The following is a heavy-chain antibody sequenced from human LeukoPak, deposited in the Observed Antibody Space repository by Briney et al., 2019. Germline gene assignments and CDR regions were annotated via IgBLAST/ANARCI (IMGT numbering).Heavy chain of an antibody. CDR1: GFTFSSYA. V-gene: IGHV3-23*01. CDR2: IRGSGDNT. J-gene: IGHJ4*02. Sequence: GGSLRLSCAASGFTFSSYAMSWVRQAPGKGLEWVSGIRGSGDNTYYADSVKGRFTISRDNSKNTLYVQVNSLGTEDTAAYYFAKGSYYDSSGSFYFDHWGQGTLVTVSS. D-gene: IGHD3-22*01. CDR3: AKGSYYDSSGSFYFDH.